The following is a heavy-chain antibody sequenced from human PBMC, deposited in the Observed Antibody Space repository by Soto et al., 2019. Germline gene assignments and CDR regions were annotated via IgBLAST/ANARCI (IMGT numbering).Heavy chain of an antibody. CDR3: ARETSFYGSGSYHHAFDV. D-gene: IGHD3-10*01. CDR2: ISAYNGNT. Sequence: ASVKVSCKASGYTFTSYGISWVRQAPGQGLEWMGWISAYNGNTNYAQKLQGRVTMTTDTSTSTAYMELRSLRSDDTAVYYCARETSFYGSGSYHHAFDVWGQGTMVTVSS. V-gene: IGHV1-18*01. CDR1: GYTFTSYG. J-gene: IGHJ3*01.